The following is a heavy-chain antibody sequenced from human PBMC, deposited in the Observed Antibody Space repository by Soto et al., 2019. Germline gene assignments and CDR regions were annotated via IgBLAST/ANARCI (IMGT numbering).Heavy chain of an antibody. Sequence: PSETLSLTCTVSGGSISSGGYYWSWIRQHPGKGLEWIGYIYYSGSTYYNPSLKSRVTISVDTSKNQFSLKLSSVTAADTAVYYCARVSNVNVVVPARSGDYFDYWGQGTLVTVSS. CDR1: GGSISSGGYY. J-gene: IGHJ4*02. CDR2: IYYSGST. D-gene: IGHD2-2*01. V-gene: IGHV4-31*03. CDR3: ARVSNVNVVVPARSGDYFDY.